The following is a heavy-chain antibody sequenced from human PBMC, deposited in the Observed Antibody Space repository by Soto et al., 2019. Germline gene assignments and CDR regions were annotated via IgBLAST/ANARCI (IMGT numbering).Heavy chain of an antibody. J-gene: IGHJ5*01. V-gene: IGHV1-69*06. CDR3: ARERWRYFYESSAYHVPYRSLHS. CDR2: IIPIFGTA. D-gene: IGHD3-22*01. Sequence: NRALKGSVEAFSRDPSVWVRQNKEQGLEWKGGIIPIFGTANYAQKFQGRVTMTADKSTSTAYMELSSLRSEDTAVYYCARERWRYFYESSAYHVPYRSLHSWC. CDR1: VEAFSRDP.